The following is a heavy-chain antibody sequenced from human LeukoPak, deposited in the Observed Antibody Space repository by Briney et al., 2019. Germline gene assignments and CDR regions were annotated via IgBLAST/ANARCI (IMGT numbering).Heavy chain of an antibody. CDR3: ARGGLYYYDSSGYWSSRGVVREEKILLPDY. CDR2: ISSSSSYI. J-gene: IGHJ4*02. Sequence: PGGSLRLSCAASGFTFSSYSMNWVRQAPGKGLEWVSSISSSSSYIYYADSVKGRFTISRDNAKNSLYLQMNSLRAEDTAVCYCARGGLYYYDSSGYWSSRGVVREEKILLPDYWGQGTLVTVSS. V-gene: IGHV3-21*01. CDR1: GFTFSSYS. D-gene: IGHD3-22*01.